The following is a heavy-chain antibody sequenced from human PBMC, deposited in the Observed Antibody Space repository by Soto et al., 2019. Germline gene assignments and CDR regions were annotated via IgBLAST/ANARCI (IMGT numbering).Heavy chain of an antibody. J-gene: IGHJ5*02. D-gene: IGHD1-1*01. CDR3: AGAPYNWNAAYNWFDP. CDR2: IIPILGIA. CDR1: GGTFSSYT. V-gene: IGHV1-69*02. Sequence: QVQLVQSGAEVKKPGSSVKVSCKASGGTFSSYTISWVRQAPGQGLEWMGRIIPILGIANYAQKFQGRVTITADKSTSTAYMELSSLRSEDTAVYYCAGAPYNWNAAYNWFDPWGQGTLVTVSS.